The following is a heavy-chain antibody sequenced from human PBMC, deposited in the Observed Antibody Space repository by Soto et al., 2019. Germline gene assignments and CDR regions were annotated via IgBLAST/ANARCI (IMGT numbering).Heavy chain of an antibody. V-gene: IGHV1-69*02. CDR2: IIPILGIA. CDR1: GGTFSSYT. Sequence: SVKVSCKASGGTFSSYTISWVRQAPGQGLEWMGRIIPILGIANYAQKFQGRVTITADKSTSTAYMELSSLRSEDTAVYYCARAQGGKPTYYYYYGMDVWGQGTTVTVSS. CDR3: ARAQGGKPTYYYYYGMDV. D-gene: IGHD2-15*01. J-gene: IGHJ6*02.